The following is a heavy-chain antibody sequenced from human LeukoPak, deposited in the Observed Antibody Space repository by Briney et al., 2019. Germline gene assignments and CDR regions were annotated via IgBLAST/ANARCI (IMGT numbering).Heavy chain of an antibody. J-gene: IGHJ6*02. Sequence: GGSLRLSCAASGFTFSSYSMNWVRQAPGKGLEWVSYISSSSSTIYYADSVKGRFTISRDNSKNTLYLQMNSLRAEDTAVYYCAKDLDNVLRFLEWFRYYYGMDVWGQGTTVTVSS. V-gene: IGHV3-48*01. D-gene: IGHD3-3*01. CDR2: ISSSSSTI. CDR3: AKDLDNVLRFLEWFRYYYGMDV. CDR1: GFTFSSYS.